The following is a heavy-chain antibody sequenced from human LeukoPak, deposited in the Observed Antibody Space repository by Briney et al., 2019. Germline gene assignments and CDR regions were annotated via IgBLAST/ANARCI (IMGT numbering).Heavy chain of an antibody. CDR1: GFTFDDYA. CDR3: AKITSSYGSDL. D-gene: IGHD5-18*01. CDR2: ISGSGGST. V-gene: IGHV3-23*01. Sequence: GGSLRLSCAASGFTFDDYAMHWVRQAPGKGLEWVSAISGSGGSTYYADSVKGRFTISRDNSKNTLYLQMNSLRAEDTAVYYCAKITSSYGSDLWGQGTLVTVSS. J-gene: IGHJ4*02.